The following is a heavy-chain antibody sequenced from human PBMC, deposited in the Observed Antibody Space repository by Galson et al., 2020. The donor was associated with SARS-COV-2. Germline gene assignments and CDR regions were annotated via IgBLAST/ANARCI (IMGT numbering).Heavy chain of an antibody. D-gene: IGHD1-26*01. J-gene: IGHJ4*02. CDR1: GFIFSNFG. V-gene: IGHV3-30*02. CDR3: AKEEWELDD. CDR2: IHYDGSNK. Sequence: GGSLRLSCAASGFIFSNFGMHWVRQAPGKGLEWVAFIHYDGSNKYYADSVKGRFTISRDNSKNTLYLQMNSLRAEDTAVYYCAKEEWELDDWGQGTLVTVSS.